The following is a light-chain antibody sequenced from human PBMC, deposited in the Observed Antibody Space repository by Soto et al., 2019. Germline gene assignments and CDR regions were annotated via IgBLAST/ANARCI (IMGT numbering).Light chain of an antibody. V-gene: IGLV2-14*01. CDR2: EVN. CDR1: SSDVGSYNY. J-gene: IGLJ2*01. Sequence: QSALTQPASVSGSPGQSITIPCTGTSSDVGSYNYVSWYQQHPGKAPKLMIYEVNNRPSGVSNRFSGSKSGNTASLTISGLQAEDEADYYCSSYTTSSIVVFGGGTKVTV. CDR3: SSYTTSSIVV.